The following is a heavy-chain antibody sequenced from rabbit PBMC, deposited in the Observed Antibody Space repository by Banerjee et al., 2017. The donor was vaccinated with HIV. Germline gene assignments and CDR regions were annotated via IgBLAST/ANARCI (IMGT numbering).Heavy chain of an antibody. J-gene: IGHJ4*01. CDR2: INTSSGNT. Sequence: QSLEESGGDLVKPGASLTLTCTASGFSFSSSCYMCWVRQAPGKGLEWIACINTSSGNTVYATWAKGRFTISKTSSTTVTLQMTSLTAADTATYFCARDFTLWGPGTLV. V-gene: IGHV1S40*01. CDR1: GFSFSSSCY. CDR3: ARDFTL.